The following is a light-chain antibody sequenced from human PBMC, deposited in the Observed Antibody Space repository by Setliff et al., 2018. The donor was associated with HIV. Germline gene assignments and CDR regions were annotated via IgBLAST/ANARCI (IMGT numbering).Light chain of an antibody. J-gene: IGLJ1*01. CDR1: SGDVGRYNL. V-gene: IGLV2-23*01. CDR3: CSNTGSNTYV. Sequence: QSVLAQPASVSGSPRQSITISCPGPSGDVGRYNLVSLYKQQPGKPPKLMIYQASKRPSGVSNRFSGSNSGNRASLTISGLQAEDEADYYCCSNTGSNTYVFGTGTKVTVL. CDR2: QAS.